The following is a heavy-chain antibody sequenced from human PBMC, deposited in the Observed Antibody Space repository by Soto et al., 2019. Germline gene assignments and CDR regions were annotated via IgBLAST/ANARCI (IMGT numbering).Heavy chain of an antibody. J-gene: IGHJ6*02. CDR2: INTYNGNT. CDR1: GYTFTRYG. D-gene: IGHD3-16*01. Sequence: QVQLVQSGAEVKNPGASVKVSCKASGYTFTRYGIVWARQAPGQGLEWMGWINTYNGNTNYAQNVQGRVTLTTDTXXSTAYMELRSLRSNDTAIYYCAMVDVYVTPSPQDVWGQGTTVIVSS. V-gene: IGHV1-18*01. CDR3: AMVDVYVTPSPQDV.